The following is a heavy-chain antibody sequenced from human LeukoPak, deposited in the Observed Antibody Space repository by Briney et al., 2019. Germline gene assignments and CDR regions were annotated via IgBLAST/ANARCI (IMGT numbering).Heavy chain of an antibody. D-gene: IGHD3-16*01. CDR3: ARDGRLAKVEGEDYYYDGMDV. Sequence: GGSLRLSCVASGFTFTDYYMSWVRQAPGKGLEWISYISPTGHTIYYADSVKGRFTISRDNTKNSLYLQINRLRAEDTALYYCARDGRLAKVEGEDYYYDGMDVWGQGTTVIVSS. CDR1: GFTFTDYY. J-gene: IGHJ6*02. CDR2: ISPTGHTI. V-gene: IGHV3-11*01.